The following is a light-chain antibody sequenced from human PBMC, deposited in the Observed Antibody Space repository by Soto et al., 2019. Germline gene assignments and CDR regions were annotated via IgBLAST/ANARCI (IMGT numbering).Light chain of an antibody. CDR1: QSVGGNS. V-gene: IGKV3-20*01. CDR2: GAS. Sequence: DIVLTQSPATLSLSPGERATLYCGASQSVGGNSLAWYQQKPGQAPRLLIYGASSRATGIPDRFSGSGSGTGFTLTINRLEPEDFAVYYCQQYGSSPNTFGQGTRLEIK. J-gene: IGKJ5*01. CDR3: QQYGSSPNT.